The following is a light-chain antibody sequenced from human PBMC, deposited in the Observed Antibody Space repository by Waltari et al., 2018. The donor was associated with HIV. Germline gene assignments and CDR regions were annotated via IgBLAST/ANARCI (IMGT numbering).Light chain of an antibody. CDR3: QSPDKDDSSHVV. CDR2: TDR. CDR1: ALPSHY. J-gene: IGLJ2*01. Sequence: SYELTQPPSVSVSPGQTARITCSGDALPSHYASWYQQKPGQAPVLVIYTDRERPSGIPERFSGSKSGTTVTLTISGVQADDEADYYCQSPDKDDSSHVVFGGGTKLTAL. V-gene: IGLV3-25*03.